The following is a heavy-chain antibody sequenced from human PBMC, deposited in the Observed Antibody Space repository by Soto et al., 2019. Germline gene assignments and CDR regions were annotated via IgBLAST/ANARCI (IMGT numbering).Heavy chain of an antibody. Sequence: SVKVSCKASGGTFSSYAISWVRRAPGQGLEWMGGIIPIFGTANYAQKFQGRVTITADESTSTAYMELSSLRAEDTAVYYCAKDLPLRIVMVRGVNGRGYDYWGQGTLVTVSS. D-gene: IGHD3-10*01. V-gene: IGHV1-69*13. CDR3: AKDLPLRIVMVRGVNGRGYDY. CDR2: IIPIFGTA. CDR1: GGTFSSYA. J-gene: IGHJ4*02.